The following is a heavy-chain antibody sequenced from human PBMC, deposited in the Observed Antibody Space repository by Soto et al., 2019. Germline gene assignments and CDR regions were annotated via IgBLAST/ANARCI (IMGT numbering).Heavy chain of an antibody. CDR2: IIPIFGTA. V-gene: IGHV1-69*06. Sequence: QVQLVQSGAEVKKPGSSVKVSCKASGGTFISYAISWVRQAPGQGLEWMGGIIPIFGTANYAKKFQGRVTITADKSTSTAYMELSSLRSEDTAVYYCARDPARGGEVRGIVDPWGQGTLVTVSS. D-gene: IGHD3-10*01. J-gene: IGHJ5*02. CDR1: GGTFISYA. CDR3: ARDPARGGEVRGIVDP.